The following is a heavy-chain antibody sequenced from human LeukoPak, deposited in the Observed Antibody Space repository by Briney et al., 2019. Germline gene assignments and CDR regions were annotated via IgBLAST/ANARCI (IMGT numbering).Heavy chain of an antibody. D-gene: IGHD4-17*01. Sequence: GGSLRLSCAVSGFSFKNYAMRWVRQAPGKGLEWVSVISGSGGRTYYAVSVKGRFTISRDNSKNTLFLQMNSLRAEDTAVYYCAKHGEAYGDSKTDHWGQGTLVTASS. CDR2: ISGSGGRT. CDR1: GFSFKNYA. CDR3: AKHGEAYGDSKTDH. J-gene: IGHJ4*02. V-gene: IGHV3-23*01.